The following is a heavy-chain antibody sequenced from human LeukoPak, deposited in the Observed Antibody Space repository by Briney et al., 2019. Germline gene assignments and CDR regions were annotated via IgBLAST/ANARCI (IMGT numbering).Heavy chain of an antibody. CDR3: ARDDGGYSPLVG. CDR1: GYTFTGYY. D-gene: IGHD5-18*01. J-gene: IGHJ4*02. V-gene: IGHV1-2*02. CDR2: INPNSGGT. Sequence: ASVKVSCKASGYTFTGYYMHWVRQAPGQGLEWTGWINPNSGGTNYAQKFQGRVTMTRDTSISTAYMELSRLRSDDTAVYYCARDDGGYSPLVGWGRGTLVTVSS.